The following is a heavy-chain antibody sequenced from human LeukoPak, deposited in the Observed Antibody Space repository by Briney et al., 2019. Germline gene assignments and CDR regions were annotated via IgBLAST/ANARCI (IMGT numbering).Heavy chain of an antibody. CDR3: ARDKKALGGGDSFWWSPTYTSSFDY. J-gene: IGHJ4*02. CDR1: GFTFSSYT. D-gene: IGHD2-21*02. Sequence: PGGSLRLSCAASGFTFSSYTMNWVRQAPGKGLEWVSSISSSSTYINYADSVKGRFTISRDNAKNSLYLQMNSLRAEDTAVYYCARDKKALGGGDSFWWSPTYTSSFDYWGQGTLVTVSS. CDR2: ISSSSTYI. V-gene: IGHV3-21*01.